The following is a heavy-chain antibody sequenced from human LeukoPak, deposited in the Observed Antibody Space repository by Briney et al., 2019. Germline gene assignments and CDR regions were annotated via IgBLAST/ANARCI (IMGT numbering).Heavy chain of an antibody. CDR2: ISSSSSYI. Sequence: GGSLRLSCAASGFTFSSYSMNWVRQAPGKGLEWVSSISSSSSYIHYADSVKGRFTISRDNAKNSLYLQMNSLRAEDTAVYYCARGRHNSGSYSDAFDIWGQGTVVTVSS. V-gene: IGHV3-21*01. D-gene: IGHD1-26*01. CDR3: ARGRHNSGSYSDAFDI. J-gene: IGHJ3*02. CDR1: GFTFSSYS.